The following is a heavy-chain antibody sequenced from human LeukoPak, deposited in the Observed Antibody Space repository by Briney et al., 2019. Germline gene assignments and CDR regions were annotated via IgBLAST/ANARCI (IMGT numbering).Heavy chain of an antibody. CDR3: AKWGDYDVLTGYYVSDF. J-gene: IGHJ4*02. Sequence: GGSLRLSCAASGFIFSNYAMHWVRQAPGKGLEGVSAISGRSDNTYYADSVKGRFTLSRDSSKNTLYLQMNSLRADDTAVYYCAKWGDYDVLTGYYVSDFWGQGTLVTVSS. CDR2: ISGRSDNT. D-gene: IGHD3-9*01. V-gene: IGHV3-23*01. CDR1: GFIFSNYA.